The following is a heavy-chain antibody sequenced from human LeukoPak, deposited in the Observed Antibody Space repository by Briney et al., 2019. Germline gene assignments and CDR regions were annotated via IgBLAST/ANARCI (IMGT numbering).Heavy chain of an antibody. CDR1: GYTFTGYY. V-gene: IGHV1-2*02. CDR3: ATLNVVVVAATPLPGDY. CDR2: INPNSGGT. Sequence: ASVKVSCKASGYTFTGYYMHWERQAPGQGLEWMGWINPNSGGTNYAQKLQGRATMTRDTSISTAYMELSRLRSDDTAVYYCATLNVVVVAATPLPGDYWGQGTLVTVSS. J-gene: IGHJ4*02. D-gene: IGHD2-15*01.